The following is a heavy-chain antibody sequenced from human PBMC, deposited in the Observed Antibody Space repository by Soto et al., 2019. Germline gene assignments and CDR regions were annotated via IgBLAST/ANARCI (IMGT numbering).Heavy chain of an antibody. CDR1: GGSFSGYY. D-gene: IGHD3-16*01. CDR2: INHSGST. V-gene: IGHV4-34*01. CDR3: ARGEIMITFGGVTAANYYFDY. Sequence: QVQLQQWGAGLLKPSETLSLTCAVYGGSFSGYYWSWIRQPPGKGLEWIGEINHSGSTNYNPSLTSRVTISVDTTKNQFSLKLSSVTAADTAVYYCARGEIMITFGGVTAANYYFDYWGQGTLVTVSS. J-gene: IGHJ4*02.